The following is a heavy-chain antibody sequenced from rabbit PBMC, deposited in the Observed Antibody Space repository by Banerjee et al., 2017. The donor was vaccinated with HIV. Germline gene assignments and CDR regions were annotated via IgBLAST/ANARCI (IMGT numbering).Heavy chain of an antibody. J-gene: IGHJ4*01. V-gene: IGHV1S43*01. CDR1: GFDLSSYYY. D-gene: IGHD6-1*01. CDR2: IYNGNDNT. Sequence: QSLEESGGDLVQPEGSLTLTCKASGFDLSSYYYMCWVRQAPGKGLEWIGCIYNGNDNTYYASWAKGRFTITRSTSLNTVTLQLNSLTAADTATYFCARDILSGYGDGYVAFGFNLWGQGTLVTVS. CDR3: ARDILSGYGDGYVAFGFNL.